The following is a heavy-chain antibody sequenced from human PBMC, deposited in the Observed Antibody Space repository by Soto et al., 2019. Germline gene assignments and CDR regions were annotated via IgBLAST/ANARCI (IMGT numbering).Heavy chain of an antibody. Sequence: SGPTLVNPTQTLTLTCTFSGFSLSTSGVGVGWIRQPPGKALEWLALIYWNDDKRYSPSLKSRLTITKDTSKNQVVLTMTNMDPVDTATYYGAHRSRHYDILTGYAFDIWGQGTMVTVSS. J-gene: IGHJ3*02. CDR3: AHRSRHYDILTGYAFDI. V-gene: IGHV2-5*01. CDR1: GFSLSTSGVG. CDR2: IYWNDDK. D-gene: IGHD3-9*01.